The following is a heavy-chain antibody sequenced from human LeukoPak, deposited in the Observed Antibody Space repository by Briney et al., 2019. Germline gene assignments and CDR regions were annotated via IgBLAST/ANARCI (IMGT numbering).Heavy chain of an antibody. CDR1: GDSVSSNSDA. CDR2: TYYRSKWYY. Sequence: SQTLSLTRAISGDSVSSNSDAWNWIRQSPSRGLEWLGRTYYRSKWYYDYAVAVKSRISINPDTSKNQFSLQLSSVTPEDTAVFYGARDPVGGPTIFDYWGQGPLVTASS. D-gene: IGHD3-16*01. J-gene: IGHJ4*02. CDR3: ARDPVGGPTIFDY. V-gene: IGHV6-1*01.